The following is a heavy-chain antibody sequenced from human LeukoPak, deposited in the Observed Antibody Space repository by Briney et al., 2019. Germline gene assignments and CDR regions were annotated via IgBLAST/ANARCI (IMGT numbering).Heavy chain of an antibody. J-gene: IGHJ4*02. D-gene: IGHD6-13*01. V-gene: IGHV3-48*02. CDR3: ARDSGGSSGWYYFDY. Sequence: GRSLRLSCEASEFIFSSYGMNWVRQAPGKGLEWVSYISSSSSSIYYTDSVRGRFTISRDNAKNSLYLQMNSLRDEDTAVYYCARDSGGSSGWYYFDYWGQGTLVTVSS. CDR2: ISSSSSSI. CDR1: EFIFSSYG.